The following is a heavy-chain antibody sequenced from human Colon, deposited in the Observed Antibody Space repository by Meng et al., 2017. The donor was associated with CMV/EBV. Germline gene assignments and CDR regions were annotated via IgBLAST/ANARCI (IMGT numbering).Heavy chain of an antibody. D-gene: IGHD1-26*01. CDR3: ARDGSIVGAH. Sequence: LSLTCAASGFTFSSYEMNWVRQAPGKGLEWVSYISSSGSTIYYADSVKGRFTISRDNAKNSLYLQMNSLRAEDTAVYYCARDGSIVGAHWGQGTLVTVSS. CDR1: GFTFSSYE. J-gene: IGHJ4*02. CDR2: ISSSGSTI. V-gene: IGHV3-48*03.